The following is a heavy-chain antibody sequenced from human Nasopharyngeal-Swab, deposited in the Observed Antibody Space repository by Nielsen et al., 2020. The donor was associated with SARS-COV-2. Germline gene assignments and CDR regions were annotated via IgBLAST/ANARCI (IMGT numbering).Heavy chain of an antibody. Sequence: WIRQPPGKGLEWIGRIYTSGSTNYNPSLKRRVTISVDTSKNQFSLKLSSVTAADTAVYYCARGGYSSTGCYEIDYWGQGTLVTVSS. V-gene: IGHV4-61*02. D-gene: IGHD2-2*01. CDR3: ARGGYSSTGCYEIDY. CDR2: IYTSGST. J-gene: IGHJ4*02.